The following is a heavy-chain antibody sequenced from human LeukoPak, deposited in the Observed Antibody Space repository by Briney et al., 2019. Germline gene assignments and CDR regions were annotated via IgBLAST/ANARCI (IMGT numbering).Heavy chain of an antibody. D-gene: IGHD2-2*01. CDR2: ISSSDSTI. V-gene: IGHV3-48*03. J-gene: IGHJ3*02. CDR1: GFTFSSYE. CDR3: ARDHAYAFDI. Sequence: GGSLRLSCAASGFTFSSYEMNWVRQAPGKGLEWVSYISSSDSTIYYADSVKGRFTISRDNAKNSLYLQMNSLRAEDTAVYYCARDHAYAFDIWGQGTLVTVSS.